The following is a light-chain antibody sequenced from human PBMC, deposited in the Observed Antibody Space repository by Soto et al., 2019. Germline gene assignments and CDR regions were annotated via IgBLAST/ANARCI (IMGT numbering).Light chain of an antibody. J-gene: IGLJ2*01. Sequence: QSALTQPASVSGSPGQSITISCTGTSSDVGSYNLVSWYRQHPGKAPKLMIYEGSKRPSGVSNRFSGSKSGNTASLTISGLQAEDEADYCCCSYAGSSTHVVFGGGTKLTVL. V-gene: IGLV2-23*01. CDR1: SSDVGSYNL. CDR2: EGS. CDR3: CSYAGSSTHVV.